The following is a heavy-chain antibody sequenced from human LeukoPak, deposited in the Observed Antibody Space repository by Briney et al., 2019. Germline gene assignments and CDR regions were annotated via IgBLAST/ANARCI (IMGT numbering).Heavy chain of an antibody. CDR2: VYYSGNT. CDR1: GGSISSTSYY. V-gene: IGHV4-39*01. D-gene: IGHD2-15*01. J-gene: IGHJ4*02. Sequence: SETLSLTCTVSGGSISSTSYYWGWIRQPPGKGLEWIGSVYYSGNTYYNATLKSRVTISVDTSKNQFSLKLSSVTAADTAVYYCARQNFYCSGDTCHDYWGQGTLVTVSS. CDR3: ARQNFYCSGDTCHDY.